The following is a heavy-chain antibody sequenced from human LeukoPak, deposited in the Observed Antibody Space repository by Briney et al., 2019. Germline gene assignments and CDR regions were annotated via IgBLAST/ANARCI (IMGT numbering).Heavy chain of an antibody. Sequence: ASVKVSCKASGYTFTSYGISWVRQAPGQGLEWMGWISAYNGNTNYAQKIQGRVTMTTDTSTSTAYMELRSLRSDDTAVYYCARNLGYCSSTSCYTGWFDPWGQGTLVTVSS. CDR2: ISAYNGNT. J-gene: IGHJ5*02. D-gene: IGHD2-2*02. V-gene: IGHV1-18*01. CDR3: ARNLGYCSSTSCYTGWFDP. CDR1: GYTFTSYG.